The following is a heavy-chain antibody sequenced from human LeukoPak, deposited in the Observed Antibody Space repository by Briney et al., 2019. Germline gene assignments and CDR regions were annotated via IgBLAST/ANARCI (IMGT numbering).Heavy chain of an antibody. V-gene: IGHV1-69*05. CDR2: IIPIFGTA. CDR3: ARGVRDGYNRYYYYYMDV. CDR1: GGTFSSYA. D-gene: IGHD5-24*01. Sequence: SVKVSCKASGGTFSSYAISWVRQAPGQGLEWVGGIIPIFGTANYAQKFQGRVTITTDESTSTAYIELSSLRSEDTAVYYCARGVRDGYNRYYYYYMDVWGKGTTVTVSS. J-gene: IGHJ6*03.